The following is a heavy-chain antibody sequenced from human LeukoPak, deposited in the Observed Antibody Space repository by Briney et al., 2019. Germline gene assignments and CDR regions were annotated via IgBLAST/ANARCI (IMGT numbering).Heavy chain of an antibody. CDR2: IYYSGST. D-gene: IGHD5/OR15-5a*01. J-gene: IGHJ4*02. Sequence: PSETLSLICTVSGGSISSYYWSWIRQPPGKGLEWIGYIYYSGSTNYNPSLKSRVTISVDKSKNQFSLKLSSVTAADTAVYYCARSEEANVYPFDYWGQGTLVTVSS. CDR3: ARSEEANVYPFDY. CDR1: GGSISSYY. V-gene: IGHV4-59*12.